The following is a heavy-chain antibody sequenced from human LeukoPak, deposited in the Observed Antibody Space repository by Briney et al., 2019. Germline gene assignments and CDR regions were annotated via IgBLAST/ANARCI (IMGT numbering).Heavy chain of an antibody. Sequence: PSETLSLTCTVSGGSISSSSYYWGWIRQPPGKGLEWIGSIYYSGSTYYNPSLKSRVTISVDTSKNQFSPKLSSVTAADTAVYYCAGVVPAAIRLFDYWGQGTLVTVSS. CDR3: AGVVPAAIRLFDY. D-gene: IGHD2-2*02. J-gene: IGHJ4*02. V-gene: IGHV4-39*01. CDR2: IYYSGST. CDR1: GGSISSSSYY.